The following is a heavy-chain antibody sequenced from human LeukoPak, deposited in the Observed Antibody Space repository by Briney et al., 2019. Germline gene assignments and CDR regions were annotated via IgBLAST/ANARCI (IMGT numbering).Heavy chain of an antibody. Sequence: PGGSLRLSCAASGFTVSSSYMSWVRQAPGKGLEWVSVIYSGGSTYYADSVKGRFTISRDNSKNTLYLQMNSLRAEDTAVYYCAKDRGYRTYYDSSGNRLDYWGQGTLVTVSS. CDR3: AKDRGYRTYYDSSGNRLDY. J-gene: IGHJ4*02. V-gene: IGHV3-53*01. D-gene: IGHD3-22*01. CDR2: IYSGGST. CDR1: GFTVSSSY.